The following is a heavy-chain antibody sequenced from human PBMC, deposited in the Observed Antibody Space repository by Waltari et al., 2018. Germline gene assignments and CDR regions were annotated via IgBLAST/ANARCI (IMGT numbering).Heavy chain of an antibody. V-gene: IGHV3-23*01. CDR2: ISGGGDST. CDR3: ANGVRRVGY. D-gene: IGHD1-26*01. Sequence: EVQLLESGGDLVQPGGSLRLSCAASGFPFSTYCMSWVRQAPGKGLEWVSGISGGGDSTYYADSVKGRFTISRDNSKNTLYLQMNSLRAEDTAVYYCANGVRRVGYWGQGTLVTVS. CDR1: GFPFSTYC. J-gene: IGHJ4*02.